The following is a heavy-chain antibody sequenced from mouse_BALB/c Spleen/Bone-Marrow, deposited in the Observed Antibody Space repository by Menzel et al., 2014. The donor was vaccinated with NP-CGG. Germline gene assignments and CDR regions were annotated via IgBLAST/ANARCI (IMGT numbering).Heavy chain of an antibody. CDR1: GFTFSGFG. V-gene: IGHV5-17*02. D-gene: IGHD2-1*01. CDR2: ISSASSTI. Sequence: EVQVVESGGGLVQPGGSRKLSCAASGFTFSGFGMHWVRQAPEKGLEWVAYISSASSTIYYADIVKGRLTISRDNPKNTLFLQMTSLRSEDTAMYYCARGGNYPYYAMDYWGQGTSVTVSS. CDR3: ARGGNYPYYAMDY. J-gene: IGHJ4*01.